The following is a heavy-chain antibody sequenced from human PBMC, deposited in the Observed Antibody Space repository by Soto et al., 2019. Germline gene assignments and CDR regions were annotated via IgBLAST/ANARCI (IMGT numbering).Heavy chain of an antibody. D-gene: IGHD4-17*01. J-gene: IGHJ4*02. V-gene: IGHV4-31*03. CDR3: ARGVVYGDYVDY. Sequence: SETLSLTCTVSGGSISSGGYYWSWIRQHPEKGLEWIGYIYYSGSTYYNPSLKSRVTISVDTSKNQFSLKLSSVTAADTAVYYCARGVVYGDYVDYWGQGTLVTVSS. CDR1: GGSISSGGYY. CDR2: IYYSGST.